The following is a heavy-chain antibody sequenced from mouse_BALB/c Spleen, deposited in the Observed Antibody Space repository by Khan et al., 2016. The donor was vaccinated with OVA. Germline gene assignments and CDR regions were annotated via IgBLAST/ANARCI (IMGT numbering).Heavy chain of an antibody. J-gene: IGHJ3*01. CDR1: GFTFSSYG. V-gene: IGHV5-6*01. CDR3: ARHRFTKPTAWFAY. Sequence: EVELVESGGDLVKPGGSLNLSCEASGFTFSSYGMSWLRQTPDKRLEWVATISNGGSYTYFPDSVQGRLTISRDHAKNTLYLQMSSLKSEDTAMYYCARHRFTKPTAWFAYWGQGTLVTVFA. D-gene: IGHD1-2*01. CDR2: ISNGGSYT.